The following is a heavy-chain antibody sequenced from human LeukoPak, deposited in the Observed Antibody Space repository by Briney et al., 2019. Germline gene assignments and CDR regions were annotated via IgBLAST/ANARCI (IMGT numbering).Heavy chain of an antibody. CDR1: GFTFSSYS. V-gene: IGHV3-74*01. J-gene: IGHJ3*01. CDR3: ARDGTAEGSSWYFAFDV. D-gene: IGHD6-13*01. Sequence: PGGSLRLSCAASGFTFSSYSMNWVRQAPGKGLAWVSRINSDGSSRRYADSVKGRFTISRDNAKNTLYLQMNSLTAEDTAVYYCARDGTAEGSSWYFAFDVWGQGTMVTVSS. CDR2: INSDGSSR.